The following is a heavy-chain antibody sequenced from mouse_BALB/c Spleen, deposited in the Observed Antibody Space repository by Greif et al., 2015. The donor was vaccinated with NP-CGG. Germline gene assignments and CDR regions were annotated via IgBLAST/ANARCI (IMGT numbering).Heavy chain of an antibody. J-gene: IGHJ3*01. D-gene: IGHD4-1*01. CDR2: ILPGSGST. CDR1: GYTFSSYW. V-gene: IGHV1-9*01. CDR3: AREGSNWGFAY. Sequence: QVQLQQSGAELMKPGASVKISCKATGYTFSSYWIEWVKQRPGHGLEWIGEILPGSGSTNYNEKFKGKATFTADTSSNTAYMQLSSLTSEDSAVYYCAREGSNWGFAYWGQGTLVTVSA.